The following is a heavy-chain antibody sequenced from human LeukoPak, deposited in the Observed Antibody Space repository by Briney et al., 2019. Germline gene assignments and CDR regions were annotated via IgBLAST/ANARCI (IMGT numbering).Heavy chain of an antibody. V-gene: IGHV4-4*09. J-gene: IGHJ2*01. CDR3: ARSGYFYWYFDL. CDR2: IYTSGST. CDR1: GGSISSYY. Sequence: SETLSLTCTVSGGSISSYYWSWIRQPPGKGLEWIGYIYTSGSTNYNPSLKSRVTISVDTSKNQFSLKLSSVTAADTAVYYCARSGYFYWYFDLWGRGTLVTVSP. D-gene: IGHD5-12*01.